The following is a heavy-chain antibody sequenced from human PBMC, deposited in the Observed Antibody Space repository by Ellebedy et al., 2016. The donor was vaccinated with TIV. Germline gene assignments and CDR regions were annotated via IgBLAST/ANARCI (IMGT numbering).Heavy chain of an antibody. Sequence: AASVKVSCKASGYAFTSYDINWARQAPGQGLEWMGWIKPNSGNTGYAQKFQGRVTMTRDNSISTAYMELSSLTSEDTAVYYSASDFEFMIYVNGGEYYHYALDVWGQGTTVTVAS. CDR3: ASDFEFMIYVNGGEYYHYALDV. CDR2: IKPNSGNT. V-gene: IGHV1-8*01. CDR1: GYAFTSYD. D-gene: IGHD3-10*02. J-gene: IGHJ6*02.